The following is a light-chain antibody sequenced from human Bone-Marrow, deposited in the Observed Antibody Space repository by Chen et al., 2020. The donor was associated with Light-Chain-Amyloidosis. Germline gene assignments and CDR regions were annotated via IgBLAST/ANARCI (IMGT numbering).Light chain of an antibody. V-gene: IGKV3-11*01. CDR1: QRVSSY. CDR3: QQRSNWPPGFT. CDR2: DAS. J-gene: IGKJ3*01. Sequence: EIVLTQSPATLSLSPGERATLSCRASQRVSSYLAWYHQKPGQAPRLLMYDASNRATGIPARFSGSGSGTDFTLTISRLEPEDFAVYYCQQRSNWPPGFTFGPGTKVDIK.